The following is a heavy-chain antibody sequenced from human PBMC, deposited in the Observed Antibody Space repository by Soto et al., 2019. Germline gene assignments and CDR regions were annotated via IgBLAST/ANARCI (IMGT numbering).Heavy chain of an antibody. CDR1: GGSLSSGGNY. Sequence: QVQLQESGPGLVKPSQTLSLTCTVSGGSLSSGGNYWSWIRQPPGKGLEWIGYIYYSGSTYYNPSLKSRVTISVDTSKNQFSLKLSSVTAADTAVYYCARGMGYPNYFDYWGQGTLVTVSS. CDR3: ARGMGYPNYFDY. CDR2: IYYSGST. D-gene: IGHD5-18*01. J-gene: IGHJ4*02. V-gene: IGHV4-31*03.